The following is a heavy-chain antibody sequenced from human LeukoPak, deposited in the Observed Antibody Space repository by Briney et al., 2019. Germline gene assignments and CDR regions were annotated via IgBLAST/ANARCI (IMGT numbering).Heavy chain of an antibody. D-gene: IGHD3-9*01. J-gene: IGHJ4*02. CDR1: GFTFSSYW. CDR3: ARERYFDWPMKPAFDY. Sequence: PGGSLRLSCAASGFTFSSYWMSWVRQAPGKELEWVANIKQDGSEKYYVDSVKGRFTISRDNAKNSLYLQMNSLRAEDTAVYYCARERYFDWPMKPAFDYWGQGTLVTVSS. V-gene: IGHV3-7*03. CDR2: IKQDGSEK.